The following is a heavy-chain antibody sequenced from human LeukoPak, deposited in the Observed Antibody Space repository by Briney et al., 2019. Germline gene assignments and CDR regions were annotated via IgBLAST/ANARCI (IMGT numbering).Heavy chain of an antibody. CDR3: ARDGEGYSGYESTHFDH. CDR2: ISYDGSNK. Sequence: PGGSLRLSCAASGFTFSSYAMHWVRQAPGKGLEWVAVISYDGSNKYYADSVKGRFTISRDNSKNTLYLQMNSLRAEDTAVYYCARDGEGYSGYESTHFDHWGQGTLVTVSS. CDR1: GFTFSSYA. J-gene: IGHJ4*02. D-gene: IGHD5-12*01. V-gene: IGHV3-30-3*01.